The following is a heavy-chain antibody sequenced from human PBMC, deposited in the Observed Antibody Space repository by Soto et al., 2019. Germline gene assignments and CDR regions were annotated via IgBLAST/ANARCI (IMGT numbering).Heavy chain of an antibody. Sequence: QVQLQQWGAGLLKPSETLSLTCAVYGGSFSGYYWSWIRQPPGKGLEWIGEINHSGSTNYNPSLKSRVTISQATSKTQFSLKLSSVTAADTAVYYCARVTGRYYYGMDVWGQGTTVTVSS. J-gene: IGHJ6*02. CDR1: GGSFSGYY. CDR3: ARVTGRYYYGMDV. V-gene: IGHV4-34*01. CDR2: INHSGST.